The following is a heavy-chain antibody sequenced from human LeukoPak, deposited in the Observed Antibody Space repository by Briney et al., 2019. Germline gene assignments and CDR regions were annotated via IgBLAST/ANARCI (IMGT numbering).Heavy chain of an antibody. CDR1: GYTFTSYG. J-gene: IGHJ3*02. CDR2: ISAYNGNT. CDR3: ARDYGGNSYDAFDI. Sequence: ASVKVSCKASGYTFTSYGISWVRQAPGQGLEWMGWISAYNGNTNYAQKFQGRVTITADESTSTAYMELSSLRSEDTAVYYCARDYGGNSYDAFDIWGQGTMVTVSS. V-gene: IGHV1-18*01. D-gene: IGHD4-23*01.